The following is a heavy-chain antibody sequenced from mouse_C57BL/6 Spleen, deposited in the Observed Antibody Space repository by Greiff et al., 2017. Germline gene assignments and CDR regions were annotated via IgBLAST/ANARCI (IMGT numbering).Heavy chain of an antibody. J-gene: IGHJ2*01. Sequence: QVQLKQPGAELVMPGASVKLSCKASGYTFTSYWMHWVKQRPGQGLEWIGEIDPSDSYTNYNQKFKGKSTLTVDKSSSTAYMQLSSLTSEDSAVYYCARAGDGNYYFDYWGQGTTLTVSS. CDR2: IDPSDSYT. D-gene: IGHD2-1*01. CDR3: ARAGDGNYYFDY. CDR1: GYTFTSYW. V-gene: IGHV1-69*01.